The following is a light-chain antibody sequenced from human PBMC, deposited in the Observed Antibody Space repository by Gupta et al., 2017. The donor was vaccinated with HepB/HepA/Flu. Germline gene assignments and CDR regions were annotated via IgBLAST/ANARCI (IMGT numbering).Light chain of an antibody. V-gene: IGKV1-39*01. CDR2: AAS. Sequence: DIQLTQSPSSLSVSVGDRVTITCRASQSISSYLNWYQQKPGKAPKLLIYAASRLQSGVPSRFSGSGSGTEFTLTISSLQPEDFATYYCQQSYSTLMCSFGQGTKLEIK. CDR1: QSISSY. CDR3: QQSYSTLMCS. J-gene: IGKJ2*04.